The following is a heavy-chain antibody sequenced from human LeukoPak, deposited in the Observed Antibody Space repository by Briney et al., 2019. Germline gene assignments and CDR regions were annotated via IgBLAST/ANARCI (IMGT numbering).Heavy chain of an antibody. Sequence: SETLSLTCAVYGGSFSGYYWSWIRQPPGKGLEWIGEINHSGSTYYNPSLKSRVTISVDTSKNQFSLKLSSVTAADTAVYYCARASQSIAVAGRGYYFDYWGQGTLVTVSS. V-gene: IGHV4-34*01. J-gene: IGHJ4*02. CDR3: ARASQSIAVAGRGYYFDY. D-gene: IGHD6-19*01. CDR1: GGSFSGYY. CDR2: INHSGST.